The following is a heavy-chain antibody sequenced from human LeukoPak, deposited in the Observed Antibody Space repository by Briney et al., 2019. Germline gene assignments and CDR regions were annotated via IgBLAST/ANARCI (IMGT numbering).Heavy chain of an antibody. CDR2: ISYDGSNK. CDR1: GFTFSSYA. CDR3: ARVYYFDSSGDY. J-gene: IGHJ4*02. V-gene: IGHV3-30-3*01. D-gene: IGHD3-22*01. Sequence: GGSLRLSCAASGFTFSSYAMHWVRQAPGKGLEWVAVISYDGSNKYYADSVKGRFTISRDNSKNTLYLQMNSLRAEDTAVYYCARVYYFDSSGDYWGQGTLVTVSS.